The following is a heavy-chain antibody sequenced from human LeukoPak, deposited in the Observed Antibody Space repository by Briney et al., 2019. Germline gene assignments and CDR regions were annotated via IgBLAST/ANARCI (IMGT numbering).Heavy chain of an antibody. Sequence: PSETLSLTCTVSGGSISSYYWSWIRQPPGKGLEWIGYIYYSGGTNYNPSLKSRVTISVDTSKNQFSLKLSSVTAADTAVYYCARVLQYYDSSGYYTHYYYYYGMDVWGQGTTVTVSS. CDR3: ARVLQYYDSSGYYTHYYYYYGMDV. CDR2: IYYSGGT. CDR1: GGSISSYY. V-gene: IGHV4-59*01. D-gene: IGHD3-22*01. J-gene: IGHJ6*02.